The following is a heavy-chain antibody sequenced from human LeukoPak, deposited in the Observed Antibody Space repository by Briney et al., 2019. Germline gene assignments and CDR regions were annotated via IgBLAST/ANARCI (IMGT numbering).Heavy chain of an antibody. V-gene: IGHV3-30-3*01. CDR3: ARSGLSGYDWVYYYGMDV. CDR2: ISYDGSNK. D-gene: IGHD5-12*01. Sequence: PGGSLRLSCAASGFTFSSYAMHWVRQAPGEGLEWVAVISYDGSNKYYADSVKGRFTISRDNSKNTLYLQMNSLRAEDTAVYYCARSGLSGYDWVYYYGMDVWGQGTTVTVSS. J-gene: IGHJ6*02. CDR1: GFTFSSYA.